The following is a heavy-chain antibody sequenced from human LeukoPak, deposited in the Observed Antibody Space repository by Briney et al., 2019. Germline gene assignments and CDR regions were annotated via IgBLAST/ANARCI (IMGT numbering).Heavy chain of an antibody. CDR3: ARERDLLYYCYMDV. V-gene: IGHV4-38-2*02. D-gene: IGHD1-26*01. CDR2: IYHSGST. J-gene: IGHJ6*03. Sequence: SETLSLTCTVSGYSISSGYYWGWIRQPPGKGLEWIGSIYHSGSTYYNPSLKSRVTISVDTSKNQFSLKLSSVTAADTAVYYCARERDLLYYCYMDVWGKGTTVTVSS. CDR1: GYSISSGYY.